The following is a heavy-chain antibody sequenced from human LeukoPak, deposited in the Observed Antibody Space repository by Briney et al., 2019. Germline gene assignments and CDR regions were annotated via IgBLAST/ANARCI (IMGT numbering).Heavy chain of an antibody. CDR3: VAGDGGARDSFEL. CDR1: GFTLSIYW. V-gene: IGHV3-7*01. Sequence: GGSPRLSCAASGFTLSIYWMSWVRQAPGKGLERVANIIQDGSTNYNVDSVKGRFSISRHNTKNSFFLQISSLRAEDTSVYYCVAGDGGARDSFELCGRGTMGTVSS. CDR2: IIQDGSTN. D-gene: IGHD3-16*01. J-gene: IGHJ3*01.